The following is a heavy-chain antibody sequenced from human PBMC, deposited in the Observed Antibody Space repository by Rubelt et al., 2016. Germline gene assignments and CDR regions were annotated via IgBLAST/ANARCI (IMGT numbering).Heavy chain of an antibody. CDR1: GFTFGNYG. J-gene: IGHJ4*02. V-gene: IGHV3-30*18. CDR3: AKGRGVAEAGTVIFEH. CDR2: ISYDGHK. Sequence: QVQVVESGGGVVQPGRSLRLSCAASGFTFGNYGMHWVRQAPGKGLEWVAVISYDGHKNYVESVKGRFTISRDNSKNTWYLQMNILSAEETAMYYWAKGRGVAEAGTVIFEHGGQGTLVTVSS. D-gene: IGHD6-19*01.